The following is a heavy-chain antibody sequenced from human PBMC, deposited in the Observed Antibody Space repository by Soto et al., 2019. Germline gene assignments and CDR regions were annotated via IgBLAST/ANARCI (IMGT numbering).Heavy chain of an antibody. CDR2: ISAFNGDT. D-gene: IGHD6-25*01. Sequence: QVQLVQAGTEVKKPGASVNVSCKAFGYTFTSYGFSWVRQVPGQGLEWLGWISAFNGDTQYSQTMKGRLTVTTDTATTTVHMELRRLTPADTAVYSCAREAGWQRMVPYDWGQGTLVTVS. V-gene: IGHV1-18*04. J-gene: IGHJ4*02. CDR3: AREAGWQRMVPYD. CDR1: GYTFTSYG.